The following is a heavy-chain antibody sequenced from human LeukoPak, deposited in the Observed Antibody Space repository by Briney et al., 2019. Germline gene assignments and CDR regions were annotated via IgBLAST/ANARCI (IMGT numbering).Heavy chain of an antibody. V-gene: IGHV4-34*01. J-gene: IGHJ4*02. D-gene: IGHD3-3*01. CDR3: ARGNVRSGYPPGLRN. CDR2: INHSGST. CDR1: GGSFSGYY. Sequence: SETLSLTCAVYGGSFSGYYWSWIRQPPGKGLEWIGEINHSGSTNYNPSLKSRVTISVDTSKNQFSLKLSSVTAADTAVYYCARGNVRSGYPPGLRNWGQGTLVTVSS.